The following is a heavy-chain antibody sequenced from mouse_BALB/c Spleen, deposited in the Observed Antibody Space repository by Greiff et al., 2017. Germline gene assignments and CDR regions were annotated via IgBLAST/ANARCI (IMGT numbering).Heavy chain of an antibody. J-gene: IGHJ1*01. V-gene: IGHV3-2*02. CDR1: GYSITSDYA. CDR2: ISYSGST. CDR3: ARGPSYWYFDV. D-gene: IGHD2-10*02. Sequence: EVKLVESGPGLVKPSQSLSLTCTVTGYSITSDYAWNWIRQFPGNQLEWMGYISYSGSTSYNPSLKSRISITRDTSKNQFFLQLNSVTTEDTATYYCARGPSYWYFDVWGAGTTVTVSS.